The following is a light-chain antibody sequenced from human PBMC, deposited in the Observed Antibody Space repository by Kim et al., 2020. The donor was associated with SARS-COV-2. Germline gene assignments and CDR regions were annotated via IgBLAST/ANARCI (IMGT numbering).Light chain of an antibody. CDR1: KLGDKF. J-gene: IGLJ2*01. CDR3: QAWASYSVL. Sequence: SVSPGQTATITCSGDKLGDKFASWYQQKSGQSPVLVIYEDTKRPSGIPERFSGSNSGNTATLTISGTQALDEADYYCQAWASYSVLFGGGTKLT. V-gene: IGLV3-1*01. CDR2: EDT.